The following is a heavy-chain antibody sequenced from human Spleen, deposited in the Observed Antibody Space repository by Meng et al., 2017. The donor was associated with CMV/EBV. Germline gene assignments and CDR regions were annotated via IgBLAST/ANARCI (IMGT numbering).Heavy chain of an antibody. J-gene: IGHJ6*02. CDR1: GYPFTSYD. Sequence: ASVKVSCKASGYPFTSYDVNWVRQATGQGLEWMGWMNPHSGNAGYAQKFQGRLTMTRNTSISTAYMELSSLRPEDTAVYYCVRVDCSTTSCPQGYYYYYNMDVWGQGTLVTVSS. CDR2: MNPHSGNA. V-gene: IGHV1-8*01. CDR3: VRVDCSTTSCPQGYYYYYNMDV. D-gene: IGHD2-2*01.